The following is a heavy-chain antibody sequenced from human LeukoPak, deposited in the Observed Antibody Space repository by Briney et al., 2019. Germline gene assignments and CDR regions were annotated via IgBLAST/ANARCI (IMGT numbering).Heavy chain of an antibody. CDR2: LYYSGSA. V-gene: IGHV4-61*05. CDR1: GGSISSRSYY. CDR3: ARAGGIRTAALDLDY. Sequence: SETLSLTCSVSGGSISSRSYYWGWIRQPPGKGLEWIGNLYYSGSANHNPSLKSRVTISSDTSKNQFSLKLTSVTAADTAVYYCARAGGIRTAALDLDYWGQGTLVTVSS. D-gene: IGHD6-25*01. J-gene: IGHJ4*02.